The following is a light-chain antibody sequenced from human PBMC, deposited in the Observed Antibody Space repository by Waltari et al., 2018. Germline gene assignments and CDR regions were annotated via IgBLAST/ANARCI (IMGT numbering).Light chain of an antibody. Sequence: QSVLTQPPSASGTPGPRVTISCSGRNSNIGSHYVYWYQQLPGTTPKLVIYMSNQRPAGVPDRFSGSKSGTSASLAISGLRSDDEADYYCAAWDDSLNVILFGGGTKLTVL. CDR2: MSN. CDR3: AAWDDSLNVIL. V-gene: IGLV1-47*01. J-gene: IGLJ2*01. CDR1: NSNIGSHY.